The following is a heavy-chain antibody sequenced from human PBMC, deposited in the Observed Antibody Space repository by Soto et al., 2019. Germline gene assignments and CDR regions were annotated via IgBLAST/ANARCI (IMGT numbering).Heavy chain of an antibody. CDR1: GYAFISHG. D-gene: IGHD2-2*01. CDR3: VRDERDSCRGDSCFYFDS. Sequence: QVPLVQSGAEVKKPGASVKVSCKASGYAFISHGISWVRQAPGQGLEWIGWISTYKNDTNSAPRLQGRITMTTDTYTNTAYMELRSLTSDDTAVYYCVRDERDSCRGDSCFYFDSWGQGTLVTVSS. CDR2: ISTYKNDT. V-gene: IGHV1-18*04. J-gene: IGHJ4*02.